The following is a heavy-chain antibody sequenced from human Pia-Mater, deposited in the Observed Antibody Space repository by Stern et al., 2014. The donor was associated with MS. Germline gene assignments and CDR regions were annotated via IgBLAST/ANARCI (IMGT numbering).Heavy chain of an antibody. Sequence: VQLVESGGGLAQPGGSLRLSCAGSGFTFSDYAMSWVRQAPGKGLEWDSGISGSGGSTYYAASVQGRFNISRDKSMDTMYLQMSSLRVDDTAVYYCAKGSRIVGSTEFDSWGQGTLVTVSS. CDR1: GFTFSDYA. CDR2: ISGSGGST. V-gene: IGHV3-23*04. D-gene: IGHD1-26*01. CDR3: AKGSRIVGSTEFDS. J-gene: IGHJ4*02.